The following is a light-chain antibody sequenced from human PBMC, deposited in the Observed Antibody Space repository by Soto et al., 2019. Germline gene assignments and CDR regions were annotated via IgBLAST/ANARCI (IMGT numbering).Light chain of an antibody. CDR2: GAS. Sequence: EVVMTQSPATLSVSPGQRVTLSCRASHSVSSSLAWYQQKPGQAPRLLISGASTRAAGVPARFSGSGSGTDFTLTISSLQSEDFAVYYCQHYNTWPWTFGQGTKV. V-gene: IGKV3-15*01. J-gene: IGKJ1*01. CDR1: HSVSSS. CDR3: QHYNTWPWT.